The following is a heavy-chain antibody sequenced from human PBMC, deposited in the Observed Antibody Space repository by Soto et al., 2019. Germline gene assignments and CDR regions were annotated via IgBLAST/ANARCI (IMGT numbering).Heavy chain of an antibody. Sequence: PGGSLRLSCAASGFTFSSYSTNWVRQAPGKGLEWVSSISSSSSYIYYADSVKGRFTISRDNAKNSLYLQMNSLRAEDTAVYYCARLGGYCSGGSCPYGMDVWGQGTTVTV. CDR3: ARLGGYCSGGSCPYGMDV. CDR2: ISSSSSYI. CDR1: GFTFSSYS. D-gene: IGHD2-15*01. V-gene: IGHV3-21*01. J-gene: IGHJ6*02.